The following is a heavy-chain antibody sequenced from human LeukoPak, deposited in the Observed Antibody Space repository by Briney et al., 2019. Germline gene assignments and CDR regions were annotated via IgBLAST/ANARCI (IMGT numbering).Heavy chain of an antibody. CDR3: ASYSSGCL. D-gene: IGHD6-19*01. V-gene: IGHV4-39*01. CDR2: IYYSGST. J-gene: IGHJ4*02. CDR1: GGSISSYY. Sequence: SETLSLTCTVSGGSISSYYWGWIRQPPGKGLEWIGSIYYSGSTYYNPSLKSRVTISVDTSKNQFSLKLSSVTAADTAVYYCASYSSGCLWGQGTLVTVSS.